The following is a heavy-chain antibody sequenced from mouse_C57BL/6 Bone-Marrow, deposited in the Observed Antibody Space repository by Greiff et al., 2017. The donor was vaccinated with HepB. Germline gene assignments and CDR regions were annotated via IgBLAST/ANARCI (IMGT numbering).Heavy chain of an antibody. J-gene: IGHJ1*03. CDR1: GYTFTSYW. CDR3: ARSDYYGSSYWYFDV. D-gene: IGHD1-1*01. V-gene: IGHV1-52*01. Sequence: QVQLQQPGAELVRPGSSVKLSCKASGYTFTSYWMHWVKQRPIKGLEWIGNIDPSDSETHYNQKFKDKATLTVDKSSSTAYMQLSSLTSEDSAVYYCARSDYYGSSYWYFDVWGTGTTVTVSS. CDR2: IDPSDSET.